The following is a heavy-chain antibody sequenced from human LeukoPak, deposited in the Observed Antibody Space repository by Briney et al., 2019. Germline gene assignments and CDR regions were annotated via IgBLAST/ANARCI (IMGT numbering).Heavy chain of an antibody. CDR3: ARGYYYDSSGYYFDY. J-gene: IGHJ4*02. V-gene: IGHV4-61*02. D-gene: IGHD3-22*01. Sequence: SQTLSLTCTVSGGSISSGRYYWSWIRQPAGKGLEWIGRIYTSGSTNYNPSLKSRVTISVDTSKNQFSLKLSSVTAADTAVYYCARGYYYDSSGYYFDYWGQGTLVTVSS. CDR2: IYTSGST. CDR1: GGSISSGRYY.